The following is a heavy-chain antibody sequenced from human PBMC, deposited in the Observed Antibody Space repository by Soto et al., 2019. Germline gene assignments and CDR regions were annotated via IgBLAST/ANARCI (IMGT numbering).Heavy chain of an antibody. CDR1: GGPFSSYA. V-gene: IGHV1-18*01. Sequence: GASVKVSCKASGGPFSSYAISWVRQAPGQGLEWMGWISAYNGNTNYAQKLQGRVTMTTDTSTSTAYMELRSLRSDDTAVYYCARELVAYYDFWSGYGLDVWGQGTTVTVSS. CDR2: ISAYNGNT. D-gene: IGHD3-3*01. CDR3: ARELVAYYDFWSGYGLDV. J-gene: IGHJ6*02.